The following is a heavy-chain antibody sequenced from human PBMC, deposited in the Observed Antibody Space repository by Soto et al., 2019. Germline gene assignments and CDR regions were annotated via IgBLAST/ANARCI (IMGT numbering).Heavy chain of an antibody. V-gene: IGHV3-33*01. D-gene: IGHD1-26*01. CDR2: IWYDGSNK. Sequence: QVQLVESGGGVVQPGRSLRLSCAASGFTFSSYGMHWVRQAPGKGLEWVALIWYDGSNKYYADSVKGRFTVSRDISKNTLFLQMNSLRAEDTAVYYCARVPSWELRAFDIWGQGTMVTVSS. J-gene: IGHJ3*02. CDR3: ARVPSWELRAFDI. CDR1: GFTFSSYG.